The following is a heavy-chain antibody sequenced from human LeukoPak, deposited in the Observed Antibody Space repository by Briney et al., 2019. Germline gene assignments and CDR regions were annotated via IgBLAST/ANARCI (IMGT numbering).Heavy chain of an antibody. CDR2: ISSSSSYT. J-gene: IGHJ3*02. CDR3: ARFGTTHDAFDI. CDR1: GFTFSDYY. V-gene: IGHV3-11*03. Sequence: GGSLRLSCAASGFTFSDYYMSWIRQALGKGLEWVSYISSSSSYTNYADSVKGRSTISRDNAKNSLYLQMNNLRAEDTAVYYCARFGTTHDAFDIWGQGTMVTVS. D-gene: IGHD1-1*01.